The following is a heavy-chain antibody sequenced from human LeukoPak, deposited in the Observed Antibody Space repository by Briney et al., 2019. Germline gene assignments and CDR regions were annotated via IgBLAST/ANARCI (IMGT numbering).Heavy chain of an antibody. CDR2: IYTSGST. J-gene: IGHJ5*02. V-gene: IGHV4-4*07. D-gene: IGHD6-13*01. CDR1: GGSISSYY. Sequence: RTSETLSLTCTVSGGSISSYYWSWIRQPAGKGLEWIGRIYTSGSTNYNPSLKSRVTMSVDTSKNQFSLKLSSVTAADTAVYYCARDSPPGIAAAGDSNWFDPWGQGALVTVSS. CDR3: ARDSPPGIAAAGDSNWFDP.